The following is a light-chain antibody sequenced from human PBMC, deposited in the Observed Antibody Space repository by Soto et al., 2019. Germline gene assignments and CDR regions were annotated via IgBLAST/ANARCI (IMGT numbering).Light chain of an antibody. V-gene: IGKV3-20*01. J-gene: IGKJ1*01. CDR1: QSVSSSY. CDR3: QQYGSSPWT. CDR2: GAS. Sequence: EIVLTQSPGTLSLSPGARAPLSCRASQSVSSSYLAWYQQKPGQAPRLLIYGASNRATGIPDRFSGSGSGTDFTLTISRLEPEDFAVYYCQQYGSSPWTFGQGTKVDIK.